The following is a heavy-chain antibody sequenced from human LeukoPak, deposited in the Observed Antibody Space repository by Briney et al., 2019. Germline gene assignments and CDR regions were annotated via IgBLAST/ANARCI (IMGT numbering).Heavy chain of an antibody. Sequence: SETLSLTCTVSGGSISSHYWSWIRQPPGKGLEWIGYIYYSGSTNYNPSLKSRVTTSVDTSKNQFSLKLSSVTAADTAVYYCTRPGEDVWGQGTTVTVSS. CDR1: GGSISSHY. J-gene: IGHJ6*02. D-gene: IGHD7-27*01. CDR3: TRPGEDV. V-gene: IGHV4-59*11. CDR2: IYYSGST.